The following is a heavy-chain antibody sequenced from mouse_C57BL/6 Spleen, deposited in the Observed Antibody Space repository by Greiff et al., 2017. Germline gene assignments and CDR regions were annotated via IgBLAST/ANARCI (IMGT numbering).Heavy chain of an antibody. J-gene: IGHJ2*01. CDR1: GYTFTDHT. Sequence: QVQLQQSDAELVKPGASVKISCKVSGYTFTDHTIHWMKQRPEQGLEWIGYIYPRDGSTKYNEKFKGKATLPADKSSSTAYMQLNSLTSEDSAVYFCARGIYYYGSSYEYFDYWGQGTTLTVSS. CDR2: IYPRDGST. V-gene: IGHV1-78*01. CDR3: ARGIYYYGSSYEYFDY. D-gene: IGHD1-1*01.